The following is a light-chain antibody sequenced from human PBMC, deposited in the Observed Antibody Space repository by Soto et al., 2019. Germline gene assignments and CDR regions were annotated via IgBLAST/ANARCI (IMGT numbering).Light chain of an antibody. CDR2: EVS. J-gene: IGLJ1*01. CDR1: SSDVGGYNY. V-gene: IGLV2-8*01. Sequence: QSALTQPPSASGSPGQSVTISCTGTSSDVGGYNYVSWYQQHPGKAPKLMIYEVSKRPSGVPDRFSGSNSGNTASLTVPGLQAEDEGIYNGSSYDVINNFPNVFGTGPKVT. CDR3: SSYDVINNFPNV.